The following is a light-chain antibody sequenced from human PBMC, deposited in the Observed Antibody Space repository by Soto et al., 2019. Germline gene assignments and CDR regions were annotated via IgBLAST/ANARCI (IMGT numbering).Light chain of an antibody. CDR1: QTIRNY. CDR2: AAS. Sequence: IQLTQSPSSLSASVGDRVTITCRASQTIRNYLNWYQQKPGEAPKLLIYAASRLQSGVPSRFSGSGSGTDFTLTINTLQPEDIATYYCQQSYSTPRFGGGTKVDIK. V-gene: IGKV1-39*01. CDR3: QQSYSTPR. J-gene: IGKJ4*01.